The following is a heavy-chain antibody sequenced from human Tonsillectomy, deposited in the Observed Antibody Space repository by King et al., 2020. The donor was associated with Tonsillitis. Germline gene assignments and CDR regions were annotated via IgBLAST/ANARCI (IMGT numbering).Heavy chain of an antibody. CDR1: GFTFDDYA. CDR3: ARIYCTISSCYYDAFAI. Sequence: VQLVESGGGLVQPGRSLRLSCAASGFTFDDYAMHWVRQAPGKGLEWVSAISWNSGSIAYADSVKGRFTISRDNAKNSLYLQMNTLRAEDTALYYCARIYCTISSCYYDAFAIWGQGTMVTVSS. J-gene: IGHJ3*02. CDR2: ISWNSGSI. V-gene: IGHV3-9*01. D-gene: IGHD2-8*01.